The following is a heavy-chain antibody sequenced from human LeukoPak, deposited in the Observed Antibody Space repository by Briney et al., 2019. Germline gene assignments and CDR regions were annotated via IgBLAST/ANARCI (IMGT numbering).Heavy chain of an antibody. Sequence: SETLSLTCTVSGGSISSYYWSWIRQPPGKGLERIGYIYYSGSTNYNPSLKSRVTISVDTSKNQFSLKLSSVTAADTAVYYCARVGSYSDWFDPWGQGTLVTVSS. CDR2: IYYSGST. J-gene: IGHJ5*02. V-gene: IGHV4-59*01. CDR1: GGSISSYY. CDR3: ARVGSYSDWFDP. D-gene: IGHD1-26*01.